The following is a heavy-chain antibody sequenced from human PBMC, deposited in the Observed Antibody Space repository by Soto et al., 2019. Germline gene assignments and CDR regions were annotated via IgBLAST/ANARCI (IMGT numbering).Heavy chain of an antibody. CDR2: IFYGGST. CDR3: AAFVVPASRNTGFDF. D-gene: IGHD2-15*01. Sequence: PSETLSLTCIVSGVSIKTNDYYWGWVRQPPGKGLEWIGNIFYGGSTFYNPSLRTRLSISVDTSKNQFSLRLNSVTAADTAVYYCAAFVVPASRNTGFDFWGQGTLVPVCS. CDR1: GVSIKTNDYY. J-gene: IGHJ4*02. V-gene: IGHV4-39*01.